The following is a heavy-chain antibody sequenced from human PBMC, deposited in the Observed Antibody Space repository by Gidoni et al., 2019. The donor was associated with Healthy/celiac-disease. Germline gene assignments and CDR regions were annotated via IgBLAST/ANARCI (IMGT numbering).Heavy chain of an antibody. CDR1: GFPFSRHA. D-gene: IGHD4-17*01. V-gene: IGHV3-23*01. Sequence: EVQLLESGGGLVQPGGSLRSSCSASGFPFSRHAISRVRQAPGTGLGWVSAISGSGGSTYYADSVKGRFTISRDNSKNTLYLQMNSLRAEDTAVYYCAKDADYGDYVGDWFDPWGQGTLVTVSS. J-gene: IGHJ5*02. CDR3: AKDADYGDYVGDWFDP. CDR2: ISGSGGST.